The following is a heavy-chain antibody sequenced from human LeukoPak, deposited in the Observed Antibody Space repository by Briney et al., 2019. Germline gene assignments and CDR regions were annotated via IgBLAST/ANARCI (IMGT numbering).Heavy chain of an antibody. Sequence: GASVKVSCKASGYTFTGYYMHWVRQAPGQGLEWMGWINPNSGGTNYAQKFQGWVTMTRDMSISTAYMELSRLRSDDTAVYYCARAGTVEMTPLDYWGQGTLVTVSS. CDR1: GYTFTGYY. V-gene: IGHV1-2*04. CDR2: INPNSGGT. D-gene: IGHD5-24*01. J-gene: IGHJ4*02. CDR3: ARAGTVEMTPLDY.